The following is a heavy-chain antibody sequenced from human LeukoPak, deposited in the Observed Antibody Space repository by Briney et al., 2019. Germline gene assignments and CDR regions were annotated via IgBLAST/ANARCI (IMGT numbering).Heavy chain of an antibody. CDR1: GFTFSSYG. D-gene: IGHD3-3*02. J-gene: IGHJ3*02. V-gene: IGHV3-33*01. CDR2: IWYDGSNK. Sequence: GGSLRLSCAASGFTFSSYGMHWVRQAPGKGLEWEAVIWYDGSNKYYADSVKGRFTISRDNSKNTLYLQMNSLRAEDTAVYYCASYVLGDAFDIWGQGTMVTVSS. CDR3: ASYVLGDAFDI.